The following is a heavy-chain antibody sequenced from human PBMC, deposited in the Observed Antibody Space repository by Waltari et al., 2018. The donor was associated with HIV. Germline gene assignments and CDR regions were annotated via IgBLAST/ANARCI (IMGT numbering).Heavy chain of an antibody. CDR1: GFTFRSYW. V-gene: IGHV3-7*01. Sequence: EVQLVESGGGLVQPGGSLRLSCAASGFTFRSYWMSWVRQAPGKGLDGVANINQDGSEKYYVDSVKGRFTVSRDNAKSSLYVQMNSLRVEDSALYYCARDVTAVRYPDYWGQGTLVTVSS. CDR2: INQDGSEK. CDR3: ARDVTAVRYPDY. J-gene: IGHJ4*02. D-gene: IGHD3-9*01.